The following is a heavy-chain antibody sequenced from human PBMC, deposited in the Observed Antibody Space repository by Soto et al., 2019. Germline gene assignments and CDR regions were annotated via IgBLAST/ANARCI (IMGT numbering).Heavy chain of an antibody. CDR2: VTHDGTER. CDR1: GFTLSGHG. D-gene: IGHD3-10*01. J-gene: IGHJ4*02. V-gene: IGHV3-30*03. CDR3: AREKNSGYYRTVDY. Sequence: QVQLVASGGGVVQPGRSLSLSCAASGFTLSGHGLHWVRQAPGKGLEWVAVVTHDGTERHYPDSVKGRFTITRDISTNTFYLQMNSLRVEDTAMYYCAREKNSGYYRTVDYWGQGTLVTGSS.